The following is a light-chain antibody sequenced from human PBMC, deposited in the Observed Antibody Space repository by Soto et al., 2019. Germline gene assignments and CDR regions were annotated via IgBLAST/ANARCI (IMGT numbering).Light chain of an antibody. CDR2: LNSDGSH. Sequence: QPVLTQSPSASASLGASVKLTCTLSSGHSSYAIAWHQQQPEKGPRYLMKLNSDGSHSKGDGIPDRFSGSSSGAERYLTISILQSEDEADYYCQTWGTGHWVFGGGTKLTVL. J-gene: IGLJ3*02. CDR3: QTWGTGHWV. CDR1: SGHSSYA. V-gene: IGLV4-69*01.